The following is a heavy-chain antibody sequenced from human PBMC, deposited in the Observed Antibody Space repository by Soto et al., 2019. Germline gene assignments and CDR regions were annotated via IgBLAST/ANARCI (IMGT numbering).Heavy chain of an antibody. J-gene: IGHJ4*02. CDR3: AKTQTYYDFWSGYYWGNSGYDY. D-gene: IGHD3-3*01. CDR1: GFTFSSYA. Sequence: EVQLLESGGGLVQPGGSLRLSCAASGFTFSSYAMSWVRQAPGKGLEWVSAISGSGGSTYYADSVKGRFTISRDNSKNTLYLQMNSLRAEDTAVYYCAKTQTYYDFWSGYYWGNSGYDYWGQGTLVTVSS. CDR2: ISGSGGST. V-gene: IGHV3-23*01.